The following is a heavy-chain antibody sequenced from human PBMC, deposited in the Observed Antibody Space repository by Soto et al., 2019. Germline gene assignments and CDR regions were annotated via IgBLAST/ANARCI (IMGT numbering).Heavy chain of an antibody. J-gene: IGHJ3*02. D-gene: IGHD1-26*01. CDR2: IYYSGST. CDR1: GGSISSYY. Sequence: QVQLQESGPGLVKPSETLSLTCTVSGGSISSYYWSWIRQPPGKGLEWIGYIYYSGSTNYNPSLTSRFTISVDTSKIRFSLKLSSVTAEDTDVYYCARRWGYAFDIWGQGTMVTVSS. CDR3: ARRWGYAFDI. V-gene: IGHV4-59*08.